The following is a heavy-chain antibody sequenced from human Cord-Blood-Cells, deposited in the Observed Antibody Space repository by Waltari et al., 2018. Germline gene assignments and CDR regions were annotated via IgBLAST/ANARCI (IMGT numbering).Heavy chain of an antibody. J-gene: IGHJ4*02. Sequence: EVQLLESGGGLVQPGGSLRLSCAASGFTFSSYAMSWVCQGPGKGLVWVSASSGSGGSTYYADSVKGRFTISRDNSKNTLYLQMNSLRAEDTAVYYCASPTYGSGGFDYWGQGTLVTVSS. V-gene: IGHV3-23*01. D-gene: IGHD3-10*01. CDR1: GFTFSSYA. CDR3: ASPTYGSGGFDY. CDR2: SSGSGGST.